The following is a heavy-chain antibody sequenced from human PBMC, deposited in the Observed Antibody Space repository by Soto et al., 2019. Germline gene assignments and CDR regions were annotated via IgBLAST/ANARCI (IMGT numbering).Heavy chain of an antibody. D-gene: IGHD1-20*01. V-gene: IGHV4-34*01. CDR1: GGSSRAYH. Sequence: GELPQWGPGLLKPSEALSLNCSFYGGSSRAYHWGWIRQSPGEGLGGIGEFSYSGSLNYNPSLKGRVAVSLDTSTNHFSLTMTSVTAADTAVYFCAGGPRYWSFALWGRGTLVTVS. J-gene: IGHJ2*01. CDR2: FSYSGSL. CDR3: AGGPRYWSFAL.